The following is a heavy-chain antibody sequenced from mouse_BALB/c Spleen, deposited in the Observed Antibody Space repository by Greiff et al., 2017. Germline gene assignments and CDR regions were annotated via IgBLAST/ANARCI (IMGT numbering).Heavy chain of an antibody. CDR2: IWTGGGT. D-gene: IGHD1-1*01. V-gene: IGHV2-9-2*01. CDR1: GFSLTSYD. CDR3: VRDTTVVRTHWYFDV. J-gene: IGHJ1*01. Sequence: VKLMESGPGLVAPSQSLSITCTVSGFSLTSYDISWIRQPPGKGLEWLGVIWTGGGTNYNSAFMSRLSISKDNSKSQVFLKMNSLQTDDTAIYYCVRDTTVVRTHWYFDVWGAGTTVTVSS.